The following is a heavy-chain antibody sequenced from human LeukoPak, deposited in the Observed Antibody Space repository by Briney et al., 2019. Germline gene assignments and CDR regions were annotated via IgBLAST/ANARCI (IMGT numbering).Heavy chain of an antibody. V-gene: IGHV4-4*07. CDR3: ASDDWNYYYMDV. J-gene: IGHJ6*03. CDR1: GGSISNYY. CDR2: IYTSEST. D-gene: IGHD3-9*01. Sequence: SETLSLTCTVSGGSISNYYWSRIRQPAGKGLGWIGRIYTSESTNYNPSLKSRVTMSLDTSKSQFSLKLSSVTAADTAVYYCASDDWNYYYMDVWGRGTTVTVSS.